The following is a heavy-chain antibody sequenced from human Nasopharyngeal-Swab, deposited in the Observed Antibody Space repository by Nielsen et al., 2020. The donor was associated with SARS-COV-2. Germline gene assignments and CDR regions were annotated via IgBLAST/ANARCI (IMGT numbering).Heavy chain of an antibody. Sequence: GESLKISCAASGFTFSNYWMRWVRQAPGKGLVWVSRINSDGRSTTYADSVKGRFTISRDNAKNTLYLQMNSLRAEDTAVYYCTRGYTENYYYYGMDVWGQGTTVTVSS. CDR1: GFTFSNYW. CDR3: TRGYTENYYYYGMDV. J-gene: IGHJ6*02. CDR2: INSDGRST. D-gene: IGHD2-2*02. V-gene: IGHV3-74*01.